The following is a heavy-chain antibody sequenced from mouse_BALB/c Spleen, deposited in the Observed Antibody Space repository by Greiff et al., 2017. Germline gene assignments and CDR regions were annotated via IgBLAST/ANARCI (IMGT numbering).Heavy chain of an antibody. J-gene: IGHJ3*01. CDR2: ISSGSSTI. D-gene: IGHD2-3*01. Sequence: EVQRVESGGGLVQPGGSRKLSCAASGFTFSSFGMHWVRQAPEKGLEWVVYISSGSSTIYYADTVKGRFTISRDNPKNTLFLQMTSLRSEDTAMYYCARSADGYYPWFAYWGQGTLVTVSA. V-gene: IGHV5-17*02. CDR1: GFTFSSFG. CDR3: ARSADGYYPWFAY.